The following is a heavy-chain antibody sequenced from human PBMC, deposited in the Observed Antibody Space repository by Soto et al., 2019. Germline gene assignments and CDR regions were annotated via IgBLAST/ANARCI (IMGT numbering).Heavy chain of an antibody. CDR1: GFSVTDYT. CDR3: ARDRVLGFCSGGSCGIFDS. CDR2: ISDDGRND. D-gene: IGHD2-15*01. V-gene: IGHV3-30*01. J-gene: IGHJ5*01. Sequence: GGSLRLSCAASGFSVTDYTMYWVRQAPGKGLEWVAIISDDGRNDYYADSVRGRFTISRDNSRNTLHLQMTSLRDDDTALYYCARDRVLGFCSGGSCGIFDSWGRGATATVYS.